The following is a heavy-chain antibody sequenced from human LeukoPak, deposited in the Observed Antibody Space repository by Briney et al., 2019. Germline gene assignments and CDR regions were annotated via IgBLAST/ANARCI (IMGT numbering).Heavy chain of an antibody. J-gene: IGHJ4*02. CDR2: INSDGSST. V-gene: IGHV3-74*01. D-gene: IGHD1-20*01. CDR3: ARISGTTNLGFAY. CDR1: GFSFNIFW. Sequence: PGGSLRLSCAASGFSFNIFWMHWVRQAPGKGLVWVARINSDGSSTNDADSVKRRFTISRDNAKNTLYLQMNSLRADDTAVYYCARISGTTNLGFAYWGPGTLVTVSS.